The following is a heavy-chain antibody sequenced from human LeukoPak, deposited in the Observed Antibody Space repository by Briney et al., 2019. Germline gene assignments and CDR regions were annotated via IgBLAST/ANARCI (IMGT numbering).Heavy chain of an antibody. V-gene: IGHV3-43*02. D-gene: IGHD3-3*01. Sequence: PGGSLRLSCAASGFTFDDYAMHWVRQAPGKGLEWVSLITGDGGSTFYADSVKGRFTISRDNSKNSLYLQMNSLRTEDTALYYCAKATTTIYYYGMDVWGQGTTVTVSS. J-gene: IGHJ6*02. CDR1: GFTFDDYA. CDR3: AKATTTIYYYGMDV. CDR2: ITGDGGST.